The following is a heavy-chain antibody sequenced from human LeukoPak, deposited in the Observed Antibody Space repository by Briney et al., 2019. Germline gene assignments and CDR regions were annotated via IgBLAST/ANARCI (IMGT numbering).Heavy chain of an antibody. CDR2: IYTSGST. Sequence: SETLSLTCTVSGGSISSYYWSWIRKPAGKGLEWIGRIYTSGSTNYNPSLKSRVTMSVDTSKNQFSLKLSSVTAADTAVYYCARGIVVVPAAVDNWFDPWGQGTLVSVSS. CDR3: ARGIVVVPAAVDNWFDP. J-gene: IGHJ5*02. D-gene: IGHD2-2*01. CDR1: GGSISSYY. V-gene: IGHV4-4*07.